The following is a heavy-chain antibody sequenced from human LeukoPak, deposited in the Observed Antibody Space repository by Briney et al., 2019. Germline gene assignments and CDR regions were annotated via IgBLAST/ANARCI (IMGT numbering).Heavy chain of an antibody. D-gene: IGHD3-10*01. CDR1: GFTFNDYY. V-gene: IGHV3-11*01. J-gene: IGHJ6*04. CDR3: ARAYGSGSLSDV. CDR2: ISNSGSYI. Sequence: PGGSLRLSCAASGFTFNDYYMSWIRQAPGKGLEWVSYISNSGSYIYYADSVKGRFTISRDNAKNSLYLQMNSLRVEDTAVYYCARAYGSGSLSDVWGKGTTVIISS.